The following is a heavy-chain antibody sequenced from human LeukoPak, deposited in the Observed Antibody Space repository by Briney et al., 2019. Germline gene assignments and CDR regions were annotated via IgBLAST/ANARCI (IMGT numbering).Heavy chain of an antibody. J-gene: IGHJ3*02. V-gene: IGHV3-23*01. Sequence: PGGSLRPSCAASGFTFSSYAMSWVRQAPGKGLEWVSAISGSGGSTYYADSVKGRFTISRDNSKNTLYLQMNSLRAEDTAVYYCARADGAAAGNAFDIWGQGTMVTVSP. CDR1: GFTFSSYA. CDR3: ARADGAAAGNAFDI. CDR2: ISGSGGST. D-gene: IGHD6-13*01.